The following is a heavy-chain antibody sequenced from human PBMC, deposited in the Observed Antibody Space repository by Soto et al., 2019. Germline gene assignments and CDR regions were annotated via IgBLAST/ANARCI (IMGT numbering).Heavy chain of an antibody. D-gene: IGHD1-1*01. CDR3: ARDQLEGNWFDP. CDR2: IHHSGST. J-gene: IGHJ5*02. CDR1: GGSISSGGYS. Sequence: QLQLQESGSGLVRPSQTLSLTCAVSGGSISSGGYSWNWIRQPPGKGLEWLGYIHHSGSTLYNPSLKSRVTISVDKSKNQFSLKLSSVTAADTAVYYCARDQLEGNWFDPWGQGTLVTVSS. V-gene: IGHV4-30-2*01.